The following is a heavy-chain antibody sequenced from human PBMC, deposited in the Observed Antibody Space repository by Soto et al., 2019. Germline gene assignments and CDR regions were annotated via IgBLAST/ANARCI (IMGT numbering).Heavy chain of an antibody. CDR1: VGTFSGYA. D-gene: IGHD5-12*01. V-gene: IGHV1-69*06. CDR2: IIPIFGTA. J-gene: IGHJ6*02. Sequence: RXSVKVSCKASVGTFSGYAISWVRQAPGQGLEWMGGIIPIFGTANYAQKFQGRVTITADKSTSTAYMELSSLRSEDTAVYYCARPRPVATTRDYYYYYGMDVWGQGPTVTVSS. CDR3: ARPRPVATTRDYYYYYGMDV.